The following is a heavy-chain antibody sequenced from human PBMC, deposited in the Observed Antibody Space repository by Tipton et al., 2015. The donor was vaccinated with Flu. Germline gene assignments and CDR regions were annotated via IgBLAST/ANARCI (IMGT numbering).Heavy chain of an antibody. J-gene: IGHJ5*02. CDR1: GGSMTDAY. CDR3: ARVHGDSGTLRFDP. D-gene: IGHD3-10*01. Sequence: TLSLTCTVSGGSMTDAYWSWIRQPSGGGLEWLGYGYYTGITFYNPSLKSRVSIFLDIPKNLFSLKMTSLSAADTATYYCARVHGDSGTLRFDPWGQGVLVTVSS. V-gene: IGHV4-30-4*01. CDR2: GYYTGIT.